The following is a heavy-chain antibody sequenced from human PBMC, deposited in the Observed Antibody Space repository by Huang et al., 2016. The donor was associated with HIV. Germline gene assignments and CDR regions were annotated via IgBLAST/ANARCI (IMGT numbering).Heavy chain of an antibody. D-gene: IGHD2-15*01. J-gene: IGHJ6*02. CDR3: AREVVSATGYYYYGMDV. CDR2: INPKSGGT. CDR1: GYTFTGYY. V-gene: IGHV1-2*02. Sequence: QVQLVQSGAEVKKPGASVKVSCKASGYTFTGYYMHWVRQAPGQGLEVMGWINPKSGGTNDAQKFQGRVTMTRDTSISTAYMELSRLRSDDTAVYYWAREVVSATGYYYYGMDVWGQGTTVTVSS.